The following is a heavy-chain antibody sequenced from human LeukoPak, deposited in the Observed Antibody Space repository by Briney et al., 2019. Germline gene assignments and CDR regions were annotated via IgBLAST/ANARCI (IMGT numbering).Heavy chain of an antibody. V-gene: IGHV3-30-3*01. D-gene: IGHD3-9*01. CDR3: ARSGYFDWKAPYY. Sequence: RGSLRLSCAASGFTFSSYAMHWVRQAPGKGLEWVAVISYDGSNKYYADSVKGRFTISRDNSKNTLYLQMNSLRAEDTAVYYCARSGYFDWKAPYYWGQGTLVTVSS. CDR1: GFTFSSYA. J-gene: IGHJ4*02. CDR2: ISYDGSNK.